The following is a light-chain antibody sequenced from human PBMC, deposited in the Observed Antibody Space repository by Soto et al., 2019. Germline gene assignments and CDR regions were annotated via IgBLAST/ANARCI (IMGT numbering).Light chain of an antibody. CDR2: DIS. V-gene: IGLV7-46*01. Sequence: QTVVTQEPSLTVSPGGTVTITCGSSTGAVTSDHYPYWFQQKPGQAPRTLIYDISKKHSWTPARFSGSLLGGKAALTLSGAQPEDEAEYYCLLSYSGARVFSGGTKLTVL. J-gene: IGLJ3*02. CDR3: LLSYSGARV. CDR1: TGAVTSDHY.